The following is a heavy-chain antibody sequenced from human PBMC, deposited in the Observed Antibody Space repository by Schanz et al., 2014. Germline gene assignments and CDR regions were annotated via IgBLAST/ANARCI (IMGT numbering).Heavy chain of an antibody. D-gene: IGHD5-12*01. J-gene: IGHJ4*02. CDR1: GFAVDNYY. Sequence: EVQLVASGGGLVQPGGSLRLSCAASGFAVDNYYMSCVRQAPGRGLEWVSIIFTDGRTYYADSVKGRFTISRDSSKNTLFLQMNSLRTEDTAVYYCARKVVATIGGYYDNWGQGTLVIVSS. V-gene: IGHV3-66*02. CDR2: IFTDGRT. CDR3: ARKVVATIGGYYDN.